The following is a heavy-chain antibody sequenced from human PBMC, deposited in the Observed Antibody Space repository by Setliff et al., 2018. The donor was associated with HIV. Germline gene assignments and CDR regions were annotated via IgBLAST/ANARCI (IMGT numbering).Heavy chain of an antibody. CDR1: GGSISSHY. J-gene: IGHJ4*02. Sequence: PSETLSLTCTVSGGSISSHYWSWIRQPPGKGLEWIGYIYYSGTTYYNPSLKSRVTISVDTSKNQFSLKLNSVTAADTAVYYCARLRISGWDLDYWGQGTLVTVSS. V-gene: IGHV4-59*11. CDR3: ARLRISGWDLDY. CDR2: IYYSGTT. D-gene: IGHD6-19*01.